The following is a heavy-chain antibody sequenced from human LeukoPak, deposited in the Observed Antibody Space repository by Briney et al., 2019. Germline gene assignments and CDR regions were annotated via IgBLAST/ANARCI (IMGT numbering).Heavy chain of an antibody. CDR1: GGSFKGYS. CDR3: ARGILRYVDGQLRYFDA. V-gene: IGHV4-34*01. CDR2: INQSGIT. D-gene: IGHD3-9*01. Sequence: SETLSLTCTVYGGSFKGYSWTWIRQPPGRELEWIGEINQSGITNYKSSLKSRVTISLDTFNNHLSLNLTSVTAADTAVYYCARGILRYVDGQLRYFDAWGQGTLVSVSS. J-gene: IGHJ5*02.